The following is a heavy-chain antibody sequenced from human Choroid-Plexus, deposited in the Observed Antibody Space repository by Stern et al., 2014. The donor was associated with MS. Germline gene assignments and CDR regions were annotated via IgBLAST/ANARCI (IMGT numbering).Heavy chain of an antibody. CDR3: AKDRQYLTYFFDH. CDR2: VSYDGSNK. D-gene: IGHD2/OR15-2a*01. J-gene: IGHJ5*02. CDR1: GFTFGSCA. Sequence: QVQLMQSGGGVVPPGRPLRLSCVASGFTFGSCAMHWVRQAPGKGLEWVAVVSYDGSNKYYADSVKGRFTISRDNSQNTLYMQMSSLRPEDTAVYYCAKDRQYLTYFFDHWGQGSLVTVSS. V-gene: IGHV3-30*18.